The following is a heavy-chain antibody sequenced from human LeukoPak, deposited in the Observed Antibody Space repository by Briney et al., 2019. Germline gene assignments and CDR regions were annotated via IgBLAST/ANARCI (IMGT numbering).Heavy chain of an antibody. CDR1: GYTFTSYG. Sequence: GASVKVSCKASGYTFTSYGISRVRQAPGQGLEWMGWISAYNGNTNYAQKLQGRVTMTTDTSTSTAYMELRSLRSDDTAVYYCAANGYSSSWYKGGWFDPWGQGTLVTVSS. CDR3: AANGYSSSWYKGGWFDP. CDR2: ISAYNGNT. V-gene: IGHV1-18*01. J-gene: IGHJ5*02. D-gene: IGHD6-13*01.